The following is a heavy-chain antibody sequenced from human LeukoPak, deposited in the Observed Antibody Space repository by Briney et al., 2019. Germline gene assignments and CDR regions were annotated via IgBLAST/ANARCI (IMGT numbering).Heavy chain of an antibody. CDR3: ARGSDYVWGSYRPSLHFDY. CDR2: IYHSGST. V-gene: IGHV4-30-2*01. Sequence: SETLSLTCAVSGGSISSGGYSWSWIRQPPGKGLEWIGYIYHSGSTYYNPSLKSRVTISVDRSKNQFSLKLSSVTAADTAVYYCARGSDYVWGSYRPSLHFDYWGQGTLVTASS. D-gene: IGHD3-16*02. CDR1: GGSISSGGYS. J-gene: IGHJ4*02.